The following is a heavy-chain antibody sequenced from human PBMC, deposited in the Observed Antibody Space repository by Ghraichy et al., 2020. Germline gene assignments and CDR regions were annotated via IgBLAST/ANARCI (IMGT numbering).Heavy chain of an antibody. Sequence: LSLTCAASGFNFFNYQIHWVRQAPGKGLVWVSHINPDGSNIRYADSVKGRFTISRDNAKKMLFLQMNSLRAEDTAVSYCASGVYNSLYYFDFWGQGALVTVS. D-gene: IGHD3-22*01. CDR1: GFNFFNYQ. CDR2: INPDGSNI. V-gene: IGHV3-74*01. CDR3: ASGVYNSLYYFDF. J-gene: IGHJ4*02.